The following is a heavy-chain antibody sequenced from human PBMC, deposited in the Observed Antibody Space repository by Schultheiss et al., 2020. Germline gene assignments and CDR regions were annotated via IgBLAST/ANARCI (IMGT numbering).Heavy chain of an antibody. J-gene: IGHJ4*02. CDR2: INPNSGGT. D-gene: IGHD3-10*01. CDR1: GYTFTSYY. Sequence: ASVKVSCKASGYTFTSYYMHWVRQAPGQGLEWMGRINPNSGGTNYAQKFQGRVTITADKSTSTAYMELSSLRSEDTAVYYCARDADYYGSGSYYNYWGQGTLVTVSS. V-gene: IGHV1-2*06. CDR3: ARDADYYGSGSYYNY.